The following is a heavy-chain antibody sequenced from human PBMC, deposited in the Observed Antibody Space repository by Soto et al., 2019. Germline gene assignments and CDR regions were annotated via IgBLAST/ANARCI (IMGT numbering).Heavy chain of an antibody. V-gene: IGHV3-23*01. J-gene: IGHJ4*02. CDR1: GFTFSSYA. D-gene: IGHD3-22*01. CDR2: ISGSGGST. CDR3: AKGHPEGSGYYLDYFDY. Sequence: GGSLRLSCAASGFTFSSYAMSWVRQAPGKGLEWVSAISGSGGSTYYADSVKGRFTISRDNSKNTLYLQMNSLRAEDTAVYYCAKGHPEGSGYYLDYFDYWGQGTLVTVSS.